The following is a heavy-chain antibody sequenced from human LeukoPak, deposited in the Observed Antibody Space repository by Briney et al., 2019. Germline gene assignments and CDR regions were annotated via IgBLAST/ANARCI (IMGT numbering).Heavy chain of an antibody. CDR3: ARGGQSTSCFDC. Sequence: GGSLGLSCAASGFTFSTYSMHWVRQAPGKGLGCVSAITSNGGSTYYADSVKGRFTISRDNSKNTVYLQMGSLRAEDMAMYYCARGGQSTSCFDCWGQGTLVTVSS. CDR2: ITSNGGST. J-gene: IGHJ4*02. D-gene: IGHD2-2*01. CDR1: GFTFSTYS. V-gene: IGHV3-64*02.